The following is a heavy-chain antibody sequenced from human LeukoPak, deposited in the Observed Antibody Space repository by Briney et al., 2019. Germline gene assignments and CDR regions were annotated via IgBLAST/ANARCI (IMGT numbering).Heavy chain of an antibody. CDR1: GGSFSGYY. V-gene: IGHV4-34*01. CDR3: ARLYIGGYSRSTNYNWFDP. Sequence: SETLSLTCAVYGGSFSGYYLSWIRQPPGKGLEWIGEINHSGSTNYNASIKSRVTISVDTSKNQFSLNLTSVTAADTAVYYCARLYIGGYSRSTNYNWFDPWGQGTLVAVSS. J-gene: IGHJ5*02. CDR2: INHSGST. D-gene: IGHD6-13*01.